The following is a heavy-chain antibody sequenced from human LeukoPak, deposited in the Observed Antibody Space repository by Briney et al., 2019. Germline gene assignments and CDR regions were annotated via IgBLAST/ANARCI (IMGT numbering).Heavy chain of an antibody. V-gene: IGHV3-7*01. CDR1: GFTFSSYW. CDR2: IKQDGSEK. J-gene: IGHJ4*02. D-gene: IGHD2-2*03. CDR3: ARDRVGSESDYFDY. Sequence: GGSLRLSCAASGFTFSSYWMSWVRQAPGKGLEWVANIKQDGSEKYYVDSVKGRFTISRDNAKNSLYLQMNSLRAEDTAVYYCARDRVGSESDYFDYWGQGTLVTVSS.